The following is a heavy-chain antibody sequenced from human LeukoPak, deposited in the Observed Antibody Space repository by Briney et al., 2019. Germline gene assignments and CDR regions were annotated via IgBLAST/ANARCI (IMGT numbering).Heavy chain of an antibody. J-gene: IGHJ4*02. CDR3: ARDTDTYYDFWSGYYPGPLDY. CDR2: INPSGGST. V-gene: IGHV1-46*01. CDR1: GYTFTGYY. Sequence: ASVKVSCKASGYTFTGYYMHWVRQAPGQGLEWMGIINPSGGSTSYAQKFQGRVTMTRDTSTSTVYMELSSLRSEDTAVYYCARDTDTYYDFWSGYYPGPLDYWGQGTLVTVSS. D-gene: IGHD3-3*01.